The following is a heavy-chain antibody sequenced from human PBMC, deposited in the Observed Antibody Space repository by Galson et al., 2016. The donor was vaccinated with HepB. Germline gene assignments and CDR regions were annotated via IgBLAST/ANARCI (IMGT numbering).Heavy chain of an antibody. V-gene: IGHV3-53*01. D-gene: IGHD1-1*01. CDR3: ARDGDNWNDFDC. CDR1: GFTVSSKY. CDR2: IHTGGST. J-gene: IGHJ4*02. Sequence: SLRLSCAASGFTVSSKYMSWVRQAPGKGLEWVSVIHTGGSTYYADSVKGRFTISRDNSKNTLYLQMNSLRAEDTAVYFCARDGDNWNDFDCRGQGTLVTVSS.